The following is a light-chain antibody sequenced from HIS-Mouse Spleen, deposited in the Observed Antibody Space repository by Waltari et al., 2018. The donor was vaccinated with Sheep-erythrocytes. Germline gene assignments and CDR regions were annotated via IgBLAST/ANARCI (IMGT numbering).Light chain of an antibody. V-gene: IGLV2-8*01. Sequence: QSALTQPPSASGSPGQSVTISCTGTSRHVGGYNYVSWYQQHPGKAPKRMIYEVSKRPSGVPDRFSGSKSGNTASLTVSGLQAEDEADYYCSSYAGSNNWVFGGGTKLTVL. CDR1: SRHVGGYNY. CDR3: SSYAGSNNWV. J-gene: IGLJ3*02. CDR2: EVS.